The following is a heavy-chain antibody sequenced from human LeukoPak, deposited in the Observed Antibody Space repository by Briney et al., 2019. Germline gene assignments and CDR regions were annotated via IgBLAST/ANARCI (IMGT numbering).Heavy chain of an antibody. J-gene: IGHJ1*01. CDR1: GFTFRDAW. CDR2: IRSKTDGGTT. Sequence: PGGSLRLSCAASGFTFRDAWMTWVRQAPGKGLEWVGRIRSKTDGGTTDYAVSVQGRFTISRDDSKNTLYLQMSSLKTEDTAVYYCAKHIYGVVSIQQWGQGALVTVSS. D-gene: IGHD3-3*01. V-gene: IGHV3-15*01. CDR3: AKHIYGVVSIQQ.